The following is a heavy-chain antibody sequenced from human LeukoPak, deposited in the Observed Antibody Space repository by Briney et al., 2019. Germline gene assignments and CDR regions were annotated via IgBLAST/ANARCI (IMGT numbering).Heavy chain of an antibody. J-gene: IGHJ4*02. Sequence: PGGSLRLSCVGSGFTFSGAWMDWVRQAPGKGLEWVGRIKSKNDGGTADYAAPVKGRFAISRDDSKNTIYLQMNNLETEDTAVYYCWKHYYDPNAYNYWGQGTLVTVSS. CDR3: WKHYYDPNAYNY. CDR2: IKSKNDGGTA. D-gene: IGHD3-22*01. CDR1: GFTFSGAW. V-gene: IGHV3-15*07.